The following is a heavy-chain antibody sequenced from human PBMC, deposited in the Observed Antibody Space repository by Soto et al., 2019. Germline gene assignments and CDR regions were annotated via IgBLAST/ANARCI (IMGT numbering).Heavy chain of an antibody. Sequence: EVQLLESGGDLVEPGGSLRLSCVGSGFTFSSYPMNWVRQAPGKGLEWVSAISGTSDMTYYANSVTGRFTISRDNSKNTLYLKVSSLRVEDTAIYYCAKYRWGATTVTSINCGRGTLVTVSS. CDR2: ISGTSDMT. CDR1: GFTFSSYP. V-gene: IGHV3-23*01. CDR3: AKYRWGATTVTSIN. J-gene: IGHJ1*01. D-gene: IGHD4-4*01.